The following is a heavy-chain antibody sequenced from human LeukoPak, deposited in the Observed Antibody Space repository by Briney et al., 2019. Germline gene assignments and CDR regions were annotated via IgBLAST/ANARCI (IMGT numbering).Heavy chain of an antibody. Sequence: SETLSLTCAVYGGSFSGYYWSWIRQPPGKGLEWIGEINHSGSTNYNPSLKSRVTISVDTSKNQFSLKLSSVTAADTAVYYCARLPDDSSGYYLYYFDYWGQGTLVTVSS. J-gene: IGHJ4*02. D-gene: IGHD3-22*01. CDR3: ARLPDDSSGYYLYYFDY. CDR1: GGSFSGYY. V-gene: IGHV4-34*01. CDR2: INHSGST.